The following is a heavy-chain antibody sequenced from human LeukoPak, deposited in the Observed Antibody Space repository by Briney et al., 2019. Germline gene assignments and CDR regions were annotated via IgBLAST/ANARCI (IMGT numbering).Heavy chain of an antibody. Sequence: KVSCKASGGTFSSYAISWVRQAPGQGLEWMGGIIPIFGTANYAQKFQGRVTITTDESTSTAYMELSSLRSEDTAVYYCARGIDSSGWLYDYYFDYWGQGTLVTVSS. CDR3: ARGIDSSGWLYDYYFDY. CDR1: GGTFSSYA. J-gene: IGHJ4*02. CDR2: IIPIFGTA. D-gene: IGHD6-19*01. V-gene: IGHV1-69*05.